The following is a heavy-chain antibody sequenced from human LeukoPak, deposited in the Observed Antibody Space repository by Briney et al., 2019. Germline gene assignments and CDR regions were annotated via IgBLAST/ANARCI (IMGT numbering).Heavy chain of an antibody. J-gene: IGHJ4*02. CDR3: TTGVGRSDFDY. CDR2: VKSNTDGGTT. CDR1: GVNLNKAW. D-gene: IGHD1-26*01. V-gene: IGHV3-15*01. Sequence: GGSLRLSCAVSGVNLNKAWMSWVRQAPGKGLEWVGRVKSNTDGGTTDYAAPVKDRFNISRHDSKTTLYLQMNSLKTEDTAVYHCTTGVGRSDFDYWGQGTLVTVSS.